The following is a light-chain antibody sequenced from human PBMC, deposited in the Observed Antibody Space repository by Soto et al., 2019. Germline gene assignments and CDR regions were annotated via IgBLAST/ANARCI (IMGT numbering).Light chain of an antibody. CDR2: GAS. CDR1: QSVSTN. Sequence: EIVMTPSPATLSVSPKERATLSCRANQSVSTNLAWYKQKPGQAPRLLIYGASGRATAIPARFSGSGSGTEFTLTISSLQSEDCAIYYCQQYDKWPETFGQGTKV. J-gene: IGKJ1*01. CDR3: QQYDKWPET. V-gene: IGKV3D-15*01.